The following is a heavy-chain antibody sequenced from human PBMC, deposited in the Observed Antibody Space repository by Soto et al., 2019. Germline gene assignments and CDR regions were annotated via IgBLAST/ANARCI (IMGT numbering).Heavy chain of an antibody. Sequence: QITLKESGPTLVKPTQTLTLTCTFSGFSLSTYGVSVGWIRQPPGKALEWLALIYWDNDKYYSPSLKSRLTITKYSSEYQVVLTMTNMDPVDSAPAYCSHRLPSPYYYHCRGSSFDYSGQGTLVTVSS. CDR1: GFSLSTYGVS. CDR2: IYWDNDK. J-gene: IGHJ4*02. CDR3: SHRLPSPYYYHCRGSSFDY. V-gene: IGHV2-5*02. D-gene: IGHD3-22*01.